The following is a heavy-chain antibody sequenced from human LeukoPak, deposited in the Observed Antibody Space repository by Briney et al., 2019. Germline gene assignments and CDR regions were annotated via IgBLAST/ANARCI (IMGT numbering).Heavy chain of an antibody. CDR2: ISGSGGST. Sequence: PGGSLRLSCAASGFTFTSYAMSWVRQAPGKGLEWVSAISGSGGSTYYADSVKGRFTISRDNSKNTLYLQMNSLRAEDTAVYYCAKPLTRIAAAGTYWYFDLWGRGTLVTVSS. CDR3: AKPLTRIAAAGTYWYFDL. J-gene: IGHJ2*01. CDR1: GFTFTSYA. V-gene: IGHV3-23*01. D-gene: IGHD6-13*01.